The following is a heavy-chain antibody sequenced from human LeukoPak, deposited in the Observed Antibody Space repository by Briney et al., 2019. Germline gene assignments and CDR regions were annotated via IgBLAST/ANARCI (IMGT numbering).Heavy chain of an antibody. V-gene: IGHV4-39*01. J-gene: IGHJ4*02. CDR1: GGSISSSSYY. CDR2: IYYSGST. Sequence: SETLSLTSTVSGGSISSSSYYWGWLRQPPGTGLEWIGGIYYSGSTYYNPSLKSRVTISVDTSKNQFSLKLSSVTAADTAVYYCARQWLAFDYWGQGTLVTVSS. D-gene: IGHD6-19*01. CDR3: ARQWLAFDY.